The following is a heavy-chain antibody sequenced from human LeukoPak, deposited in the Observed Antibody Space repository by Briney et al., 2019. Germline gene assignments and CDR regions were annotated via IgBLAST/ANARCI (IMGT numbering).Heavy chain of an antibody. CDR2: ISGSGGST. CDR1: GFTFSSYG. Sequence: GRSLRLSCVVSGFTFSSYGFHWVRQAPGKGLEWVSAISGSGGSTYYADSVKGRFTISRDNSKNTLYLQMNSLRAEDTAVYYCADSFQHWGQGTLVTVSS. V-gene: IGHV3-23*01. CDR3: ADSFQH. J-gene: IGHJ1*01.